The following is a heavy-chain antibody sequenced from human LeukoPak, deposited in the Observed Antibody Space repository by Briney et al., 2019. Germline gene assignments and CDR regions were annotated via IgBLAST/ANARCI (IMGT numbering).Heavy chain of an antibody. Sequence: GGSLRLSCAASGFTFSNFGMNWVRQAPGKGLEWVSIITSGVGITYYADSVKGRFTISRDNSRNTLYLQMNSLRAEDTAVYYCARGDYYDLDYWGQGTLVTVSS. CDR2: ITSGVGIT. CDR3: ARGDYYDLDY. J-gene: IGHJ4*02. CDR1: GFTFSNFG. D-gene: IGHD3-22*01. V-gene: IGHV3-23*01.